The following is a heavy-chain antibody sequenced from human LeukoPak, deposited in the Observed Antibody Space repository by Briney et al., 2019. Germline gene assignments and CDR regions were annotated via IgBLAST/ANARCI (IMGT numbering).Heavy chain of an antibody. CDR2: ISAYNGNT. Sequence: ASVRVSCKASGYTFSIYGFSWVRQAPGQGLEWMGWISAYNGNTNYAQKFQGRVTMTTDTSTSTAHMELRGLRSDDTAVYYCARQGYSGHSQGAADYWGQGTLVTVSS. D-gene: IGHD4-23*01. CDR3: ARQGYSGHSQGAADY. J-gene: IGHJ4*02. V-gene: IGHV1-18*01. CDR1: GYTFSIYG.